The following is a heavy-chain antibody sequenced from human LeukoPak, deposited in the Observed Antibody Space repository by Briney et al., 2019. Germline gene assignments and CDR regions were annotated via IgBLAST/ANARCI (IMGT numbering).Heavy chain of an antibody. V-gene: IGHV1-69*04. J-gene: IGHJ4*02. CDR1: GGTFSSYA. CDR3: ARGVGYGSGSYNDY. Sequence: SVKVSCKASGGTFSSYAISWVRQAPGQGLEWMGRIIPILGIANYAQKFQGRVTITADKSTSTAYMELSSLRSEDTAVYYCARGVGYGSGSYNDYWGREPWSPSPQ. CDR2: IIPILGIA. D-gene: IGHD3-10*01.